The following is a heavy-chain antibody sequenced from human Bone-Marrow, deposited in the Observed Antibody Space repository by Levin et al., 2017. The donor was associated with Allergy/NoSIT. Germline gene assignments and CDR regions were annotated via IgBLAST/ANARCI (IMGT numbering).Heavy chain of an antibody. CDR3: APLPDDITDIGF. V-gene: IGHV3-30*04. CDR1: GFTFTNYA. D-gene: IGHD2-15*01. J-gene: IGHJ4*02. Sequence: PGGSLRLSCAASGFTFTNYAMHWVRQAPGKGLEWVAVISDYGGNKFYVDSVKGRFTISRDNSKNTLYLQMNSLRPEDTAVYYCAPLPDDITDIGFWGQGTLVTVSS. CDR2: ISDYGGNK.